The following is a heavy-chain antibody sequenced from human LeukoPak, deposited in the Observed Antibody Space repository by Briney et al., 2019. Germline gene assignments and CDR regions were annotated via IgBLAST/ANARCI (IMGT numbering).Heavy chain of an antibody. CDR2: IKQDGSKK. V-gene: IGHV3-7*04. Sequence: GGSLRLSCVVSGFTVSSYNMNWVRQAPGKGLEWVANIKQDGSKKSYVDSVKGRFTISRDNAKNSLYLQMNSLRAEDTAIYYCTRVGYIDEGIDYWGQGTLVTVSS. D-gene: IGHD5-24*01. CDR1: GFTVSSYN. J-gene: IGHJ4*02. CDR3: TRVGYIDEGIDY.